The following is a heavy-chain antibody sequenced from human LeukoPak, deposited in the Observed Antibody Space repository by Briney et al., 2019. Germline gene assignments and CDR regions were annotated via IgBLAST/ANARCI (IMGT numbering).Heavy chain of an antibody. CDR1: GFTFSNHG. D-gene: IGHD3-10*01. CDR2: ISPSGDIT. CDR3: AKDDAWLRFGE. J-gene: IGHJ4*02. V-gene: IGHV3-23*01. Sequence: GGTLRLSCAASGFTFSNHGMNWVRQAPGKGLEWVSGISPSGDITYYADSVKGRFTISRDNSKNTLYLEVISLTAENTAVYYCAKDDAWLRFGEWSQGTLVTVSS.